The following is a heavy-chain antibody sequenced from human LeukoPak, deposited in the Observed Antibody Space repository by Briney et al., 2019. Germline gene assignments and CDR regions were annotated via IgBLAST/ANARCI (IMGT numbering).Heavy chain of an antibody. D-gene: IGHD3-3*02. CDR3: ARLAGHFPFDY. J-gene: IGHJ4*02. CDR1: GASISGSGYY. V-gene: IGHV4-39*01. CDR2: IYYTGST. Sequence: PSETLSLTCAVSGASISGSGYYLGWIRQPPGKGLEWIGNIYYTGSTYYNASLQSRVTISIDMSKNQFSLKLSSVTAADTAVYYCARLAGHFPFDYWGQGTLVTVSS.